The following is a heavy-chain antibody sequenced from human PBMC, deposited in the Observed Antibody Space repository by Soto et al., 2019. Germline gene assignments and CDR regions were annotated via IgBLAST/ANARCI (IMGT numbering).Heavy chain of an antibody. D-gene: IGHD6-19*01. Sequence: EASVKVSCKASGYTFTSYYMHWVRQAPGQGLEWMGIINPSGGSTSYAQKFQGRVTMTRDTSTSTVYMELSSLRSEDTAVYYCARATRQWLVHYYYYGMDVWGQGTTVTVSS. CDR2: INPSGGST. J-gene: IGHJ6*02. V-gene: IGHV1-46*01. CDR1: GYTFTSYY. CDR3: ARATRQWLVHYYYYGMDV.